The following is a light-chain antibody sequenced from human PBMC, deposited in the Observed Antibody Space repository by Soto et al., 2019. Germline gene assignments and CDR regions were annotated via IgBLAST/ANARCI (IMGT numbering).Light chain of an antibody. CDR2: EVS. Sequence: QSALTQPASVSGSPGQWITISCTGTSSDVGGYNYVSWYQQHPGKAPKLMIYEVSNRPSGVSNRFSGSKSGNTASLTISGLQAEDEADYYCSSYTSSSTLVFGTGTKVTVL. CDR1: SSDVGGYNY. CDR3: SSYTSSSTLV. V-gene: IGLV2-14*01. J-gene: IGLJ1*01.